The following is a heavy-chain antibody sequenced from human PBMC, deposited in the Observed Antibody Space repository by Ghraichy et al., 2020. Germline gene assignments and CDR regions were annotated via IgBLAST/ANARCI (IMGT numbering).Heavy chain of an antibody. J-gene: IGHJ6*02. CDR1: GGTFSSYT. CDR3: AGVSKAAAGLQNYYYYGMDV. D-gene: IGHD6-13*01. Sequence: SVKVSCKASGGTFSSYTISWVRQAPGQGLEWMGRIIPILGIANYAQKFQGRVTITADKSTSTAYMELSSLRSEDTAVYYCAGVSKAAAGLQNYYYYGMDVWGQGTTVTVSS. CDR2: IIPILGIA. V-gene: IGHV1-69*02.